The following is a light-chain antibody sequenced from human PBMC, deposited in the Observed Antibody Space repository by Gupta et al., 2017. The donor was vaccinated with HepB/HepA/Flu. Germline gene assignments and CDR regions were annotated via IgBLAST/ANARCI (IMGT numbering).Light chain of an antibody. CDR2: GAS. V-gene: IGKV3-15*01. CDR1: QSISSD. Sequence: EIVMTQSPATLSVSPGERATLSCRASQSISSDLAWYQQKPGQPPRLLIYGASTRATGIPARLSGSGSGTEFTLTIGSRQSEDSAVYYCQQYNNWPPGTFGGGTKVEI. J-gene: IGKJ4*01. CDR3: QQYNNWPPGT.